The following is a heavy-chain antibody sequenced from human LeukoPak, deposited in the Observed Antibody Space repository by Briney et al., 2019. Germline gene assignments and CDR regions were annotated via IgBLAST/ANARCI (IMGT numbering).Heavy chain of an antibody. Sequence: GGSQRLSCAASGFTFRNAWMSWVRQTPGKGVEWVGRIKSKSDGATADFDATGKGRFSISRDASKSTLYLQMNSLKIEDTAVYYCTGGTAVQYWGQGTLVTVSS. CDR1: GFTFRNAW. J-gene: IGHJ4*02. D-gene: IGHD1-1*01. CDR3: TGGTAVQY. V-gene: IGHV3-15*01. CDR2: IKSKSDGATA.